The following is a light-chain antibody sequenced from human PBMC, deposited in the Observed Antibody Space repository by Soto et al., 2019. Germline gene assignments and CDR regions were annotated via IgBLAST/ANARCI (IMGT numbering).Light chain of an antibody. CDR3: QQYNNWPPWT. Sequence: EIVMTQSPATLSVSPGERVTLSCRASQSVSVHVAWYQQKPGQAPRLLMYGASTRATGVPARFSGSGSGTEFTLSISSLQSEDFAAYYCQQYNNWPPWTFGQGTRVEI. CDR2: GAS. J-gene: IGKJ1*01. CDR1: QSVSVH. V-gene: IGKV3-15*01.